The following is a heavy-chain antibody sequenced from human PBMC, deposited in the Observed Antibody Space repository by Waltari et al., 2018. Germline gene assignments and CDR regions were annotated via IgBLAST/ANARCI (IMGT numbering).Heavy chain of an antibody. CDR1: GGSISSSSYS. J-gene: IGHJ5*02. CDR3: ARGKMGWFDP. D-gene: IGHD2-8*01. V-gene: IGHV4-39*01. CDR2: IYYSGST. Sequence: QLQLQESGPGLVKPSETLSLTCTVPGGSISSSSYSLSWIRQPPGKGLEWIGSIYYSGSTYYNPSLKSRVTISVDTSKNQFSLKLSSVTAADTAVYYCARGKMGWFDPWGQGTLVTVSS.